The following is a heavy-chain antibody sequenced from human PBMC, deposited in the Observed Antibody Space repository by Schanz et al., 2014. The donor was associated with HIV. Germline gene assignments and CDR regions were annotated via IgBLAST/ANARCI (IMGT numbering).Heavy chain of an antibody. Sequence: QVRLVQSGAEVKKPGSSVKVSCKASGGTFSSYAISWVRQAPGQGLEWMGGMIPSFRLRTYAQKFQGRVTIAADESASTAHMELNSLRSDDTAVYYCAKSPIFGDVIFYGMDVWGQGTTVTVSS. V-gene: IGHV1-69*01. CDR1: GGTFSSYA. D-gene: IGHD3-3*02. CDR2: MIPSFRLR. J-gene: IGHJ6*02. CDR3: AKSPIFGDVIFYGMDV.